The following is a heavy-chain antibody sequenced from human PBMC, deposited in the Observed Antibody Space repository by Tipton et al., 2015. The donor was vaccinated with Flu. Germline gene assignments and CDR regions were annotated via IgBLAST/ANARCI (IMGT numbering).Heavy chain of an antibody. V-gene: IGHV4-38-2*01. CDR1: GDSISSDYY. CDR3: ARRDYSNYVSVPKNWFDS. J-gene: IGHJ5*01. Sequence: TLSLTCAVSGDSISSDYYWGWVRQFPGKGLEWIGTVSRTGNSIYNPSLKSRVTLSIDTSKNQFSLKMKSVTATDMAVYYCARRDYSNYVSVPKNWFDSWGQGILVTVSS. CDR2: VSRTGNS. D-gene: IGHD4-11*01.